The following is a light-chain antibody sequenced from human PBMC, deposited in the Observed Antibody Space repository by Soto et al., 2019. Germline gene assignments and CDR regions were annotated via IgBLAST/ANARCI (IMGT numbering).Light chain of an antibody. CDR1: SSDVGAYNY. J-gene: IGLJ2*01. V-gene: IGLV2-11*01. Sequence: QSALTQPRSVSGSPGQSVAISCTGTSSDVGAYNYVSWYQQHPGKAPKVMIYDVNKRPSGVPDRFSGSKSDNTASLTISGLQAEDEADYYCCGYAGSYSLVFGGGTQLTVL. CDR2: DVN. CDR3: CGYAGSYSLV.